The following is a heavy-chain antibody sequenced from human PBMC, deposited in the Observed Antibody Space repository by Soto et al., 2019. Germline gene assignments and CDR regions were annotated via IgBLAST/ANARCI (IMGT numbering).Heavy chain of an antibody. V-gene: IGHV4-59*01. CDR3: ASTVRGYSYGFDY. CDR1: RGSISSYY. Sequence: XXTLSLTCTVSRGSISSYYWSWIRQPPGKGLEWIRYTXYSGTXNYNTYLKSRXXISVDKSXXQFYMKLSSVTAPDTAVYYCASTVRGYSYGFDYWGQGTLVTVSS. J-gene: IGHJ4*02. CDR2: TXYSGTX. D-gene: IGHD5-18*01.